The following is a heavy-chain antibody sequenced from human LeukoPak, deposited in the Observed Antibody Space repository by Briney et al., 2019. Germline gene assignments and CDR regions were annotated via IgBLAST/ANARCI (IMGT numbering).Heavy chain of an antibody. CDR3: ASQFTMVRGVPRDY. Sequence: GGSLRLSCAASGFTFSSYAMHWVRQAPGKGLEWVAVISYDGSNKYYADSVKGRFTISRDNSKNTLYLQMNSLRAEDTAVYYCASQFTMVRGVPRDYWGQGTLVTVSS. V-gene: IGHV3-30-3*01. CDR2: ISYDGSNK. CDR1: GFTFSSYA. D-gene: IGHD3-10*01. J-gene: IGHJ4*02.